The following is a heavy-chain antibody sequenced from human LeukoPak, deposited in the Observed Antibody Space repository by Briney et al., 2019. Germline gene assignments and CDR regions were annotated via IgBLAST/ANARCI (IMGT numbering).Heavy chain of an antibody. CDR1: GGSISSYY. CDR2: ISYSGST. Sequence: SETLSLTCTVSGGSISSYYWSWIRQPPGKGLEWIACISYSGSTKYNPSLKSRVTISVDTSKNQLSLKLSSVTAADTAVYYCARDSSSSPYGMDVWGQGTTVTVSS. CDR3: ARDSSSSPYGMDV. J-gene: IGHJ6*02. V-gene: IGHV4-59*01. D-gene: IGHD6-6*01.